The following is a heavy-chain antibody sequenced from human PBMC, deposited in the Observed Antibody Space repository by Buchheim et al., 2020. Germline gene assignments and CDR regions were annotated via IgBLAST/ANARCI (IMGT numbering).Heavy chain of an antibody. J-gene: IGHJ4*02. Sequence: QLQLQESGPGLVKPSETLSLTCTVSGGSISSSSYYWGWLRQPPGKGLEWIGSIYYSGSTYYNPSLKSRVTITVDTSKHQFSLMLNSVTAADTVVYYCARRTVGITVVRSPIGYFDYWGQGTL. CDR1: GGSISSSSYY. V-gene: IGHV4-39*01. D-gene: IGHD3-10*01. CDR2: IYYSGST. CDR3: ARRTVGITVVRSPIGYFDY.